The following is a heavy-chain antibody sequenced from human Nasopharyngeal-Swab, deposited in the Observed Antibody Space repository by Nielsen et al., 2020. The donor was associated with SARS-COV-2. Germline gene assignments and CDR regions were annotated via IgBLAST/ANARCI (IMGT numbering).Heavy chain of an antibody. J-gene: IGHJ4*02. CDR1: GFTFDDYA. Sequence: GGFLRLSCAAPGFTFDDYAMHWVRQAPGKGLEWVSGISWNSGSIGYADSVKGRFTISRDNAKNSLYLQMNSLRAEDTALYYCAKVGYSSVDYWGQGTLVTVSS. V-gene: IGHV3-9*01. D-gene: IGHD6-25*01. CDR3: AKVGYSSVDY. CDR2: ISWNSGSI.